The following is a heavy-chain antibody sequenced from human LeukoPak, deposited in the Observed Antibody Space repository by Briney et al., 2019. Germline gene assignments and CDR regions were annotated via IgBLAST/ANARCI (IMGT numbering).Heavy chain of an antibody. CDR1: GGSISSSSYY. Sequence: SETLSLTCSLSGGSISSSSYYWAWIRQPPGKGLEWIGSIYYSGNTYYNPSLKSRVTLSVDTSKNHFSLRLNSVTAADTAVYYCAREDNSGWFDSWGQGTLVTVSS. V-gene: IGHV4-39*07. CDR3: AREDNSGWFDS. J-gene: IGHJ5*01. CDR2: IYYSGNT. D-gene: IGHD6-19*01.